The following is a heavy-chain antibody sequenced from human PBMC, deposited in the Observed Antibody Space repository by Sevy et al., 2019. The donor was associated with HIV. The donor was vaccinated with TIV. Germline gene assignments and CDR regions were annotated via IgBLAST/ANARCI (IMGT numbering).Heavy chain of an antibody. Sequence: GGSLRLSCAASGFTFGSYTLHWVRQAPGKGLEWVELISQTYDGSKKYYTDSVQGRFTISRDNSKNTLYLQMDSLRPEDTAVYYCARDNSGYFFFDYWGQGILVTVSS. J-gene: IGHJ4*02. D-gene: IGHD3-22*01. V-gene: IGHV3-30-3*01. CDR1: GFTFGSYT. CDR2: ISQTYDGSKK. CDR3: ARDNSGYFFFDY.